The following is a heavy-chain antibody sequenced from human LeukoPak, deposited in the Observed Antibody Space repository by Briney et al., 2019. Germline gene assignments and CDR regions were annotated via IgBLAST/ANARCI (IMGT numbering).Heavy chain of an antibody. J-gene: IGHJ5*02. V-gene: IGHV1-18*01. D-gene: IGHD3-3*01. CDR3: ARGQSGYDFWSGYYTVQLDP. Sequence: ASVKVSCKASGYTFTSYGISWVRQAPGQGLEWMGWISAYNGNTNYAQKLQGRVTITTDTSTSTAYMELRSLRSDDTAVYYCARGQSGYDFWSGYYTVQLDPWGQGTLVTVSS. CDR2: ISAYNGNT. CDR1: GYTFTSYG.